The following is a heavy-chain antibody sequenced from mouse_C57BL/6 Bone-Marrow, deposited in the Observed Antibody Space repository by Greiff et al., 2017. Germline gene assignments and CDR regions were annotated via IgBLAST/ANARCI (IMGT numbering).Heavy chain of an antibody. Sequence: EVKLVESGGDLVKPGGSLKLSCAASGFSFNTYAMNWVRQAPGKGLEWVARIRSKSNNYATYYADSVKDRFTISRDDSESMLYLQMNNLKTEDTAMYYCVRHRGNYLYYYAMDYWGQGTSVTVSS. V-gene: IGHV10-1*01. D-gene: IGHD2-1*01. CDR2: IRSKSNNYAT. CDR3: VRHRGNYLYYYAMDY. CDR1: GFSFNTYA. J-gene: IGHJ4*01.